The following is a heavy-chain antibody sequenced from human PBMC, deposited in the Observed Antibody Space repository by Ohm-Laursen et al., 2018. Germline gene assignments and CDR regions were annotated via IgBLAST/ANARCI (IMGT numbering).Heavy chain of an antibody. CDR1: GFTFSDYY. Sequence: GSLRLSCSASGFTFSDYYMSWIRQAPGKGLEYVSYISSSGDTIYYADSVKGRFTISRDNAKNSLYLQMNSLRAEDTAVYYCARDRSYLDAFHIWGQGTMITVSS. J-gene: IGHJ3*02. D-gene: IGHD3-10*01. CDR2: ISSSGDTI. CDR3: ARDRSYLDAFHI. V-gene: IGHV3-11*01.